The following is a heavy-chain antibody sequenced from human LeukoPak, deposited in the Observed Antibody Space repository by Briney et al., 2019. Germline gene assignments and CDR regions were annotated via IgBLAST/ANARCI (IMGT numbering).Heavy chain of an antibody. Sequence: SETLSLTCTVSGYSISSGYYWGWIRQPPGKGLEWIGYIYYSGSTNYNPSLKSRVTISVDTSKNQFSLKLSSVTAADTAVYYCARQQLVYYYYYYMDVWGKGTTVTVSS. J-gene: IGHJ6*03. V-gene: IGHV4-61*01. CDR3: ARQQLVYYYYYYMDV. CDR2: IYYSGST. D-gene: IGHD6-13*01. CDR1: GYSISSGYY.